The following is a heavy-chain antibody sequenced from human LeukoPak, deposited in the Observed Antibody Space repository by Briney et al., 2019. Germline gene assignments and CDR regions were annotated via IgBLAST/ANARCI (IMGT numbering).Heavy chain of an antibody. CDR2: VSSSSSTI. V-gene: IGHV3-48*02. J-gene: IGHJ5*02. CDR3: ARGPTWIQLLFIT. Sequence: GGSLRLSCAASGFTFSSYSMNWVRQAPGKGLEWVSYVSSSSSTIYYADSVKGRFTISRDNAKNSLYLQMNSLRDEDTAVYYCARGPTWIQLLFITWGQGTLLSVSS. CDR1: GFTFSSYS. D-gene: IGHD5-18*01.